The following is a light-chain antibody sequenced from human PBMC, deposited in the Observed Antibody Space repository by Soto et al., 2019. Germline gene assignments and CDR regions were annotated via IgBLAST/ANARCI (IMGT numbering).Light chain of an antibody. J-gene: IGLJ2*01. CDR1: SGSIASNY. V-gene: IGLV6-57*01. CDR2: EDN. CDR3: QSYDSSNKV. Sequence: NFMLTQPHSVSESPGKTVTISCTRSSGSIASNYVEWYQQRPGSSPTTVIYEDNQRPSGVPDRFSGSIDSSSNSASLTISRLETEDEADYYCQSYDSSNKVFGGGTKLTVL.